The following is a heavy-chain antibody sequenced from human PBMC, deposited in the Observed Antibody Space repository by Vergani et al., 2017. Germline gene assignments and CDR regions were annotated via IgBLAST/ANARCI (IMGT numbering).Heavy chain of an antibody. Sequence: QVQLVQSGAEVKKPGASVKVSCKASGGTFSSYTISWVRQAPGQGLEWMGRIIPILGIANYAQKFQGRVTITADKSTSTAYMELSSLRSEDTAVYYCARKAGHDAFDIWGQGTMVTVSS. CDR2: IIPILGIA. J-gene: IGHJ3*02. V-gene: IGHV1-69*02. D-gene: IGHD6-19*01. CDR3: ARKAGHDAFDI. CDR1: GGTFSSYT.